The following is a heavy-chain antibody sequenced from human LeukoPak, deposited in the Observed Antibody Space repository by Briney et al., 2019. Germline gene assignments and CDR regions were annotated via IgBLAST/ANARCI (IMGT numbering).Heavy chain of an antibody. V-gene: IGHV3-21*01. D-gene: IGHD3-10*01. CDR3: ARDRGYYGSGGTGYMDV. CDR2: ISSGSSYI. J-gene: IGHJ6*03. Sequence: SGGSLRLSCEASGFTFASYSMNWVRQAPGKGLEWLSSISSGSSYIYYADSVMGRFTISRDNAKNSLYLQMNSLRAEDTAVYYCARDRGYYGSGGTGYMDVWGKGTTVTISS. CDR1: GFTFASYS.